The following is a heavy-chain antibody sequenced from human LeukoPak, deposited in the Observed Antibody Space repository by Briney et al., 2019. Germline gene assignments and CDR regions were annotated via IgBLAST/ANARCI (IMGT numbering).Heavy chain of an antibody. J-gene: IGHJ4*02. V-gene: IGHV4-59*08. CDR1: GGSISSYY. Sequence: SETLSLTCTVSGGSISSYYWSWIRQPPRKGLEWIGYIYYSGSTNYNPSLKSRLTISVDASKNQFALKLSTVTATDTAVYYCARLSMVTQGYFDSWGQGTLVTVSS. CDR3: ARLSMVTQGYFDS. D-gene: IGHD4/OR15-4a*01. CDR2: IYYSGST.